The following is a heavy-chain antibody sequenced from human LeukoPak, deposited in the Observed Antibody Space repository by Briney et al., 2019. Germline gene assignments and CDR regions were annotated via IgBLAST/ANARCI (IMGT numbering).Heavy chain of an antibody. J-gene: IGHJ6*02. CDR2: ISYDENTE. CDR3: ARDSYGMDV. Sequence: GGSLRLSCAASGLTFSNFAMHWSRQAPGKGLDWVAVISYDENTEHYIDSVKGRFAISRDNSKNTLYLQLNGLRGEDTAVYCCARDSYGMDVWGQGTTVTVSS. V-gene: IGHV3-30*09. CDR1: GLTFSNFA.